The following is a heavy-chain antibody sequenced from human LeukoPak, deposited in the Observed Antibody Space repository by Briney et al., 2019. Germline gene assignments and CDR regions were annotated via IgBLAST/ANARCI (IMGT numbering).Heavy chain of an antibody. CDR3: ARYSSIRGLYYFDY. V-gene: IGHV4-39*07. CDR1: GGSINSTSYY. Sequence: SETLSLTCTVSGGSINSTSYYWGWIRQPPGKGLEWIGSIYYSGSTYYNPSLKSRVTISVDTSKNQFSLNLSSVTAADTAVYSCARYSSIRGLYYFDYWGQGTLVTVSS. J-gene: IGHJ4*02. D-gene: IGHD3-3*02. CDR2: IYYSGST.